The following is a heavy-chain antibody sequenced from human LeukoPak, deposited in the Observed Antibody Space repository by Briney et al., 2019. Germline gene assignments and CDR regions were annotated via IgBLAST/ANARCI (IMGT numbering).Heavy chain of an antibody. Sequence: GGSLRLSCAASGFTFSSYSMNWVRQAPGKGLEWVSSIGSSSSYIYYADSVKGRFTISRDNAKNSLYLQMNSLRAEDTAVYYCARRQILPNDTFDIWGQGTMVTVSS. D-gene: IGHD1-26*01. V-gene: IGHV3-21*01. CDR1: GFTFSSYS. CDR3: ARRQILPNDTFDI. J-gene: IGHJ3*02. CDR2: IGSSSSYI.